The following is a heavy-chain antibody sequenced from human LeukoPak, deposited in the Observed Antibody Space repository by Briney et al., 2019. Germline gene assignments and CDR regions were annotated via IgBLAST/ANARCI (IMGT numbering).Heavy chain of an antibody. CDR3: ATSGNYYLKY. D-gene: IGHD1-26*01. Sequence: GGSLRLSCAVSGLTFSSSWMDWVRQAPGKGLEWVSHITSSSTNIYYADSVKGRFTISRDNAKNALSLQMNSLRDEDTAVYYCATSGNYYLKYCGQGTLVTVSS. CDR2: ITSSSTNI. J-gene: IGHJ4*02. CDR1: GLTFSSSW. V-gene: IGHV3-48*02.